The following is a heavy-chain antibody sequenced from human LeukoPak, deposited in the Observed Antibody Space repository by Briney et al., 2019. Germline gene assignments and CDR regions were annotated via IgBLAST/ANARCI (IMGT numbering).Heavy chain of an antibody. CDR1: GFTFSGYA. CDR2: ISGSGAST. CDR3: ASLWEIVVLRSLDV. J-gene: IGHJ6*04. V-gene: IGHV3-23*01. Sequence: GSLRLSCAASGFTFSGYAMSWVRQAPGKGLEWVAGISGSGASTYYADSVRGRFTISRDNSKKTLHLQMNSLRDEDTAVYYCASLWEIVVLRSLDVWGKGTTVTVSS. D-gene: IGHD2-2*01.